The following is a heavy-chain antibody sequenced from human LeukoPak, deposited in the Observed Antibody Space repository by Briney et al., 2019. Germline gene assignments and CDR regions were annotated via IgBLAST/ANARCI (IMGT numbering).Heavy chain of an antibody. V-gene: IGHV4-38-2*02. CDR3: ARDRGGRTGYASGDFDF. CDR1: SFSISNGFY. D-gene: IGHD5-12*01. Sequence: PSETLSLTCVVSSFSISNGFYWVWIRQPPGKGLEWIGNVFYSGVTYYNPSLMSRVTISVDTSKNQFSLKLNSVTAADTAVYYCARDRGGRTGYASGDFDFWGQGVLVTVS. J-gene: IGHJ4*02. CDR2: VFYSGVT.